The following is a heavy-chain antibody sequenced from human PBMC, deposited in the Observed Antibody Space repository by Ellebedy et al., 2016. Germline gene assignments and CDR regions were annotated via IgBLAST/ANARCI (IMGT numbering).Heavy chain of an antibody. D-gene: IGHD2-21*02. CDR1: GFTFSSYG. J-gene: IGHJ3*02. V-gene: IGHV3-33*01. Sequence: GESLKISCAASGFTFSSYGMHWVRQAPGKGLEWVAVIWYDGSNKYYADSVKGRFTISRDNSKNTLYLQMNSLRAEDTAVYYCARDTGWACGGDCYDDAFDIWGQGTMATVSS. CDR3: ARDTGWACGGDCYDDAFDI. CDR2: IWYDGSNK.